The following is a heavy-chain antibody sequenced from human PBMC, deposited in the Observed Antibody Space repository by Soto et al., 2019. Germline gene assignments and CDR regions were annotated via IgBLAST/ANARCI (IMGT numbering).Heavy chain of an antibody. D-gene: IGHD6-13*01. CDR1: EFILGSYA. CDR2: ISHSSGYI. V-gene: IGHV3-21*01. CDR3: ARSLTAAVGRVGFYP. J-gene: IGHJ5*02. Sequence: EVQMVESGGGLVKPGGSLRLSCAASEFILGSYAMNWVRQAPGKGLEWVSSISHSSGYIHYGDSVKGRFTISRDNARNSLYLQMNSLRVEDTAIYYCARSLTAAVGRVGFYPWGQGTLVTVSS.